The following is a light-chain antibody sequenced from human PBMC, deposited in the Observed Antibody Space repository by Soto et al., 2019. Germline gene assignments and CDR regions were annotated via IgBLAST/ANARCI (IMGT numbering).Light chain of an antibody. CDR1: QTIGRY. J-gene: IGKJ4*01. V-gene: IGKV1-39*01. CDR3: KQSYSIPPT. CDR2: GAS. Sequence: DIQMTQSPSSLSASVGDRVTIACRASQTIGRYLRWYQQKPGKAPQLLIYGASDLQRGVPSRFRGSGSGTDFTLTIRSLELEDFATYYCKQSYSIPPTFGGGTKVEI.